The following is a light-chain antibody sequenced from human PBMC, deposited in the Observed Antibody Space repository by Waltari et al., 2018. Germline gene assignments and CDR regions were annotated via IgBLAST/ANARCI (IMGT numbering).Light chain of an antibody. V-gene: IGKV1-39*01. J-gene: IGKJ1*01. Sequence: DIQMTQSPSSLSASVGDNVTITCQASQSISSYLNWYQQKPGKAPKLLIYAASSLQSGVPSRFSGSGSGTDFTLSISSLQPEDFATYYCQQSYSTSTWTFGQGTKVEIK. CDR2: AAS. CDR1: QSISSY. CDR3: QQSYSTSTWT.